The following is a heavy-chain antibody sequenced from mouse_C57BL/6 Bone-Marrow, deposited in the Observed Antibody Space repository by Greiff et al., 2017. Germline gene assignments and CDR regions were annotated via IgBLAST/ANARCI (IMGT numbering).Heavy chain of an antibody. Sequence: VQLQQPGAELVKPGASVKLSCKASGYTFTSYWMQWVKQRPGQGLEWIGEIDPSDSYTNYNQKFKGKATLTVDTSSSTAYMQLSSLTSEDSAVYYCARSGYDYDGYAMDYWGQGTSVTVSS. CDR2: IDPSDSYT. J-gene: IGHJ4*01. CDR1: GYTFTSYW. V-gene: IGHV1-50*01. CDR3: ARSGYDYDGYAMDY. D-gene: IGHD2-4*01.